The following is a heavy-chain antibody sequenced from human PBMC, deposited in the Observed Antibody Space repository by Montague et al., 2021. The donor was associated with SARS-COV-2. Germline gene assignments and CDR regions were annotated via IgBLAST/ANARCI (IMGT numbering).Heavy chain of an antibody. CDR2: IDHTGST. Sequence: SETLSLTCGVSGDSMSSSNWGGGVRQPPGKGLQWIGEIDHTGSTNYNPSLKSRVSMSVDKSNNLFSLNLTSVTAADTAVYFCARGTYGPGNYFYFDHWGQGTLVTVSS. CDR1: GDSMSSSNW. CDR3: ARGTYGPGNYFYFDH. V-gene: IGHV4-4*02. J-gene: IGHJ4*02. D-gene: IGHD3-10*01.